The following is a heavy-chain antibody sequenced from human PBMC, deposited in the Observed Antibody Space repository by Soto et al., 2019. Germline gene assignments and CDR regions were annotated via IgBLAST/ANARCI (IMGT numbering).Heavy chain of an antibody. CDR1: GFTFISYA. V-gene: IGHV3-23*01. J-gene: IGHJ2*01. CDR3: ARKVPGSTTRPDYWYFDL. D-gene: IGHD3-10*01. Sequence: EVQLLESGGGLVQPGGSLRLSCAASGFTFISYAMNWVRQAPGKGLQWVSAISGGGDATFYADSVKGRFTISSDNSRNTVTLQMNSLGADDTAVYYCARKVPGSTTRPDYWYFDLWGRGTLVTVSS. CDR2: ISGGGDAT.